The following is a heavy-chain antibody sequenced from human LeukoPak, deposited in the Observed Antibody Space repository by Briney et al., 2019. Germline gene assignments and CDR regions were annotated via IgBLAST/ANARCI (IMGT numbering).Heavy chain of an antibody. D-gene: IGHD2-2*01. CDR3: ARVIGVQQQWFVPAPYNWFDP. CDR2: IYHSGST. J-gene: IGHJ5*02. V-gene: IGHV4-30-2*01. Sequence: PSQTLSLTCTVSGGSISSGGYYWSWIRQPPGKGLEWIGYIYHSGSTYYNPSLKSRVTISVDRSKNQFSLKLSSVTAADTAVYYCARVIGVQQQWFVPAPYNWFDPWGQGTLVTVSS. CDR1: GGSISSGGYY.